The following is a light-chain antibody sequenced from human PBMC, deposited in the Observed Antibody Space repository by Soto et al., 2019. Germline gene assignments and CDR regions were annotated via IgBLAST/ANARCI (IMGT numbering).Light chain of an antibody. CDR1: SGDIGSYNR. CDR2: EVT. Sequence: QSLLTQHASVSGSPGQSITISCTGTSGDIGSYNRVSWYQQHPGKAPKLIIYEVTDRPSGVSNRFSGSKSGNTASLTISGLQAEDEAEYYCSSYTNINTRACVFGTGTKVT. V-gene: IGLV2-14*01. CDR3: SSYTNINTRACV. J-gene: IGLJ1*01.